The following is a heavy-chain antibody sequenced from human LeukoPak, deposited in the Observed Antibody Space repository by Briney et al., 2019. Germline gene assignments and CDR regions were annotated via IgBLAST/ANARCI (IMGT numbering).Heavy chain of an antibody. CDR3: ARGGTYYDIPDV. Sequence: GASVKVSCEASGYTFTGFYLHWVRQAPGQGLEWMGWINPDSGGTNYVQRFQGRVTMTRDTSISTAYMELSRLRSDDTAVYYCARGGTYYDIPDVWGKGTTVTISS. CDR1: GYTFTGFY. V-gene: IGHV1-2*02. CDR2: INPDSGGT. D-gene: IGHD3-9*01. J-gene: IGHJ6*04.